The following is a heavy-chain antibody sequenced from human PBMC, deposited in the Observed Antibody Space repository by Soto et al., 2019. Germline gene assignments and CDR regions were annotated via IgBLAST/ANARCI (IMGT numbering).Heavy chain of an antibody. CDR2: IYHSGST. V-gene: IGHV4-38-2*02. CDR3: ARDSYSSGWYYYYYGMDV. CDR1: GYSISSGYY. D-gene: IGHD6-19*01. Sequence: SETLSLTCTVSGYSISSGYYWGWIRQPPGKGLEWIGSIYHSGSTYYNPSLKSRVTISVDTSKNQFSLKLSSVTAADTAVYYCARDSYSSGWYYYYYGMDVWGQGTTVTVSS. J-gene: IGHJ6*02.